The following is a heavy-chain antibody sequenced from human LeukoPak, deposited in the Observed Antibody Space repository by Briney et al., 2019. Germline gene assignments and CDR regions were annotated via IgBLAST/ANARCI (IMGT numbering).Heavy chain of an antibody. CDR2: IYPGDSDT. CDR1: GYSFTSYW. J-gene: IGHJ5*02. D-gene: IGHD6-13*01. Sequence: PGESPKISCKGSGYSFTSYWIGWVRQMPGKGLEWMGIIYPGDSDTRYSPSFQGQVTISADKSISTAYLQWSSLKASDTAMYYCARGLPDSSSWAPNNWFDPWGQGTLVTVSS. V-gene: IGHV5-51*01. CDR3: ARGLPDSSSWAPNNWFDP.